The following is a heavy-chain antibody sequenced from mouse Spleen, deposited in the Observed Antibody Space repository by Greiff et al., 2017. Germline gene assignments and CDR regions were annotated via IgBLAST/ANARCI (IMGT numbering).Heavy chain of an antibody. V-gene: IGHV14-3*02. CDR2: IDPANGNT. D-gene: IGHD2-14*01. J-gene: IGHJ4*01. CDR3: AREHRYEGGMDY. Sequence: EVQLQESGAELVKPGASVKLSCTASGFNIKDTYMHWVKQRPEQGLEWIGRIDPANGNTKYDPKFQGKATITADTSSNTAYLQLSSLTSEDTAVYYCAREHRYEGGMDYWGQGTSVTVSS. CDR1: GFNIKDTY.